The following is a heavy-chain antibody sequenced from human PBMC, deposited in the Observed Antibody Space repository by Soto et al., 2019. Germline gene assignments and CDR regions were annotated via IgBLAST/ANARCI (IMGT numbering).Heavy chain of an antibody. CDR2: IYHSGST. V-gene: IGHV4-30-2*01. CDR1: GGSMNSGGYC. D-gene: IGHD4-17*01. CDR3: ARSQTTVTSYDY. J-gene: IGHJ4*02. Sequence: TCTVSGGSMNSGGYCWNWILQHPGEGLEWIGCIYHSGSTYYNPSLKSRVTISVDRSKNQFSLKLSSVTAADTAVYYCARSQTTVTSYDYWGQGTLVTVSS.